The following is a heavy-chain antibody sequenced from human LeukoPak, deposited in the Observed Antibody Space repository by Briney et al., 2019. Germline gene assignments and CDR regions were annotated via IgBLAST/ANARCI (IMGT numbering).Heavy chain of an antibody. Sequence: GGSLRLSCAASGFTFSSYWMHWVRRAPGKGLVWVSRINSDGSSTSYADSVKGRFTISRDNAENTLYLQMNSLRAEDTAVYFCARSWVAARHFDYWGQGTLVTVSS. CDR3: ARSWVAARHFDY. J-gene: IGHJ4*02. CDR1: GFTFSSYW. D-gene: IGHD6-6*01. CDR2: INSDGSST. V-gene: IGHV3-74*01.